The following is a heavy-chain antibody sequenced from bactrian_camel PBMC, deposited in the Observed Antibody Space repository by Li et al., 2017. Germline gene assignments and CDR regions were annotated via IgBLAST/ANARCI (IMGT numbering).Heavy chain of an antibody. J-gene: IGHJ4*01. V-gene: IGHV3S32*01. D-gene: IGHD1*01. CDR1: GFTFGDYY. Sequence: DVQLVESGGGSVETGGSLRLTCQASGFTFGDYYMAWFRQIPRKEREGVAAIYRAGRTTYYADSVKGRFAISQDSAENSLYLQMNSLNADDSAMYYCAAAFQPSDECLLIESRYQNWGQGTQVTVS. CDR2: IYRAGRTT. CDR3: AAAFQPSDECLLIESRYQN.